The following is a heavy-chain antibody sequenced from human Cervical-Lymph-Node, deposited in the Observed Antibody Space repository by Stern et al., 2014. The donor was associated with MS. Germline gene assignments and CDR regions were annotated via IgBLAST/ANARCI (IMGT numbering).Heavy chain of an antibody. V-gene: IGHV4-30-2*01. CDR2: IYNSGST. CDR1: GGSISSGGYS. J-gene: IGHJ3*02. D-gene: IGHD4-17*01. CDR3: ARSSTVTPNAFDI. Sequence: QLQLQESGSGLVKPSQTLSLTCAVSGGSISSGGYSWSWIRQPPGKGLEWIGYIYNSGSTYYNPSLKSRVTLSDDRYKNQFSLELSSVTAADTAVYYCARSSTVTPNAFDIWGQGTMVTVSS.